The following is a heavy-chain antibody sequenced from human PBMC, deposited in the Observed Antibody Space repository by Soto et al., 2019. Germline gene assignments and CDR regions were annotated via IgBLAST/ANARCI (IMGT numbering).Heavy chain of an antibody. V-gene: IGHV4-31*03. CDR1: GGSISSGGYY. CDR3: ARMFGGVIDY. Sequence: TLSLTCTVSGGSISSGGYYWSWIRQHPGKGLEWIGYIYYSGSTYYNPSLKSRVTISVDTSKNQFSLKLSSVTAADTAVYYCARMFGGVIDYWGQGTLVTVSS. D-gene: IGHD3-16*01. CDR2: IYYSGST. J-gene: IGHJ4*02.